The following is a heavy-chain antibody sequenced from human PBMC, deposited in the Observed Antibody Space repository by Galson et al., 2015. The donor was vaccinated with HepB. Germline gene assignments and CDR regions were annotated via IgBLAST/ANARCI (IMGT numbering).Heavy chain of an antibody. J-gene: IGHJ4*02. Sequence: SLRLSCAASGFTFSAYTMTWVRQAPGKGLEWLSHISSSDSSIHYADSVKGRFTISRDNAKNSLYLQLSSLRAEDTALYFCARKDFDTSGTYYIPIFDYWGQGTLVTVSS. CDR1: GFTFSAYT. CDR2: ISSSDSSI. V-gene: IGHV3-48*04. CDR3: ARKDFDTSGTYYIPIFDY. D-gene: IGHD3-10*01.